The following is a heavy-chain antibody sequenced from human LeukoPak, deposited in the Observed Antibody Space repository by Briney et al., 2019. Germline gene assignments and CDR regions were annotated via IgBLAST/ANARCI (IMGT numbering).Heavy chain of an antibody. Sequence: PGRSLRLSCAASGFTFSSYAMHWVRQAPGKGLEWVAVISYDGSNKYNADSVKGRFTISRDNSKNTLYLQMNSLRAEDTAVYYCARDKGYCSGGSCYRPWDYFFDYWGQGTLVTVSS. CDR3: ARDKGYCSGGSCYRPWDYFFDY. CDR1: GFTFSSYA. J-gene: IGHJ4*02. D-gene: IGHD2-15*01. CDR2: ISYDGSNK. V-gene: IGHV3-30-3*01.